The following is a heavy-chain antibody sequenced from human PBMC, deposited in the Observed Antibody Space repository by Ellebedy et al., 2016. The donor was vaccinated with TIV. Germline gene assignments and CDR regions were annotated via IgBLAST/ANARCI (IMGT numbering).Heavy chain of an antibody. CDR2: IYYSGST. J-gene: IGHJ4*02. D-gene: IGHD1-14*01. V-gene: IGHV4-61*05. Sequence: MPGGSLRLSCTVSGGSISSSSYYWSWIRQPPGKGLEWIGYIYYSGSTNYNPSLKSRVTISVDTSKNQFSLKLSSVTAADTAVYYCATGGGDYWGQGTLVTVSS. CDR1: GGSISSSSYY. CDR3: ATGGGDY.